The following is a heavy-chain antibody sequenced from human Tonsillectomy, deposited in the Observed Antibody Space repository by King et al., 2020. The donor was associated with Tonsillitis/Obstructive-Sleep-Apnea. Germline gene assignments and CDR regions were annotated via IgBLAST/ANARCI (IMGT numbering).Heavy chain of an antibody. V-gene: IGHV2-5*02. CDR3: AHGGADYHYIWGSYKWNY. CDR2: IYWDDDK. CDR1: GFSLSSSGVG. D-gene: IGHD3-16*01. J-gene: IGHJ4*02. Sequence: ITLKESGPTLVKPTQTLTLTCTFSGFSLSSSGVGVGWIRQPPGKALEWFALIYWDDDKRYSPSLKSRLTITKATSKNQVVLTLTNMDPVDTATYYCAHGGADYHYIWGSYKWNYWGQGTLVTVSS.